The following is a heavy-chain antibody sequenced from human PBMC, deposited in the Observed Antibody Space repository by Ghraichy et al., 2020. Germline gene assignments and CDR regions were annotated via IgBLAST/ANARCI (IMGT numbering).Heavy chain of an antibody. CDR2: TSYDGGEQ. V-gene: IGHV3-33*01. Sequence: GGSLRLSCRGSGFTFRLYGMHWVRQAPGKGLEWVAFTSYDGGEQHYADSVEGRFSISRDNSRTILFLQMNSLRPEDTARYFCARGDFSYYYGMDVWGQGTTVTV. J-gene: IGHJ6*02. CDR3: ARGDFSYYYGMDV. D-gene: IGHD2/OR15-2a*01. CDR1: GFTFRLYG.